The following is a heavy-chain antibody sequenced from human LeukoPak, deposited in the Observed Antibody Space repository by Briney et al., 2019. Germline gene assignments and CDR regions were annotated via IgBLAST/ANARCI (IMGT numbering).Heavy chain of an antibody. J-gene: IGHJ5*02. CDR1: GGSFSGYY. Sequence: ASETLSLTCAVYGGSFSGYYWSWIRQPPGKGLEWTGEINHSGSTNYNPSLKSRVTISVDTSKNQFSLKLSSVTAADTAVYYCARVKNRIAAAGTGWFDRWGQGTLVTVSS. D-gene: IGHD6-13*01. V-gene: IGHV4-34*01. CDR3: ARVKNRIAAAGTGWFDR. CDR2: INHSGST.